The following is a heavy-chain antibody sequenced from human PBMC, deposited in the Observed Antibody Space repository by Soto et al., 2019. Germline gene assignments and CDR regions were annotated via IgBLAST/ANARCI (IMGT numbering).Heavy chain of an antibody. CDR1: GGSINSYW. Sequence: SEPLSLTCSVSGGSINSYWWSWIRQPAGKGLEWIGRVYSSGTTDYNPSLNSRATMSVETSKNQFSLKLSSVTAADTAVYYCARDIGSYAYGEGYWGQGIQVTVSS. CDR3: ARDIGSYAYGEGY. J-gene: IGHJ4*02. V-gene: IGHV4-4*07. CDR2: VYSSGTT. D-gene: IGHD3-16*01.